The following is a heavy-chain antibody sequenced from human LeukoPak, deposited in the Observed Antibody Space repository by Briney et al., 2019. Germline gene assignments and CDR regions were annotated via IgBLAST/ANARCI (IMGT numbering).Heavy chain of an antibody. Sequence: PSETLSLTCTVSGGSISSSSYYWGWIRQPPGTGLEWIGSIYYSGSTYYNPSLRSRVTISVDTSKNQFSLKLSSVTAADTAVYYCARVWAALVRRYFDSWGQGTLVTVSS. CDR2: IYYSGST. V-gene: IGHV4-39*07. J-gene: IGHJ4*02. D-gene: IGHD6-6*01. CDR1: GGSISSSSYY. CDR3: ARVWAALVRRYFDS.